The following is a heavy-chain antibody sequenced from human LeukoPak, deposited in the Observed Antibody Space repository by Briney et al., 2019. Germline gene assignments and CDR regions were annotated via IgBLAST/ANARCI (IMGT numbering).Heavy chain of an antibody. V-gene: IGHV3-21*01. D-gene: IGHD1-26*01. Sequence: SGGSLRLSCVASGFTFSRYSMNWVRQAPGKGLEWVSSISSSGTYIYYADSMKGRFTLSRDNAKNSLYLQMNSLRAEDTAVYYCARGTHKWELGNRFDYWGQGTLVTVSS. CDR1: GFTFSRYS. J-gene: IGHJ4*02. CDR3: ARGTHKWELGNRFDY. CDR2: ISSSGTYI.